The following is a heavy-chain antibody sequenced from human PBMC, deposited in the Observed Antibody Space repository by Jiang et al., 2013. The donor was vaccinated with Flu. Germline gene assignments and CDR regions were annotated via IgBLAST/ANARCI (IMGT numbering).Heavy chain of an antibody. J-gene: IGHJ4*02. Sequence: SGFTFSSSEMNWVRQAPAKGLEWVSSISGISNSYIYYADSVKGRFTISRDNAKNSLYLQMNSLRTEDTAVYYCARPTVNDYGDFDYWGQGTLVTVSS. CDR2: ISGISNSYI. D-gene: IGHD4-17*01. V-gene: IGHV3-21*01. CDR1: GFTFSSSE. CDR3: ARPTVNDYGDFDY.